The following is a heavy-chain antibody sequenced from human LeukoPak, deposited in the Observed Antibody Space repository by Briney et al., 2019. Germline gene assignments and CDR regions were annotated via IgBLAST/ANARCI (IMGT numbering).Heavy chain of an antibody. V-gene: IGHV3-64D*06. J-gene: IGHJ3*02. D-gene: IGHD7-27*01. CDR2: ISSNGGST. CDR1: GFTFSTYA. Sequence: PGGSLRLSCSASGFTFSTYAMHWVRQAPGKGLEYVSGISSNGGSTYYADSVKGRFTISRDNSKNTLYLQMSRLRVEDTAVYYCVKDHDWGAFHIWGQGTMVTVSS. CDR3: VKDHDWGAFHI.